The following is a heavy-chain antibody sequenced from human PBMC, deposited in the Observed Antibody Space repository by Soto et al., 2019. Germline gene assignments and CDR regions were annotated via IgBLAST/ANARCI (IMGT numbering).Heavy chain of an antibody. Sequence: QVHLVQSGAEGKKPGASVRVSCKASGYIFNDYYIHWVRQAPGQGLEWMGWINPYNGGANFAQEFQGRVTMTRDTSLSIVYMEVTRLTYDDTAVYYCARDNYNYSGMDVWGQGTTVTVSS. V-gene: IGHV1-2*02. CDR3: ARDNYNYSGMDV. J-gene: IGHJ6*02. CDR1: GYIFNDYY. CDR2: INPYNGGA.